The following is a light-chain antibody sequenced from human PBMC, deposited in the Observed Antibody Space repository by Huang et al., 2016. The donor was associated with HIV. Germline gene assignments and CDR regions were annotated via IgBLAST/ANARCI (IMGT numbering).Light chain of an antibody. V-gene: IGKV1-33*01. Sequence: DIQMTKSPSSMSASVGDRVTITCQARQDISNYLNWYQHKPGKAPKLLIYDVSNLEKVVPSRFSGSGSGTEFTFTISSLQPEDIATYYCQQYDNLPRFGGGTKVEIK. J-gene: IGKJ4*01. CDR2: DVS. CDR1: QDISNY. CDR3: QQYDNLPR.